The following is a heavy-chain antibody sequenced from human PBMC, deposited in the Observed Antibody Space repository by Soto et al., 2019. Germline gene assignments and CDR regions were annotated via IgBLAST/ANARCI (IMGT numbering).Heavy chain of an antibody. CDR2: ISSRSDI. CDR1: GFTFSAYS. J-gene: IGHJ6*02. Sequence: PGGSLRLSCVGSGFTFSAYSINWVRQAPGKGLEWVSSISSRSDIYYADSVKGRFTISRDNAKNSVSLQMNSLRAEDTAVYYCAREYTAWPLAYGLDVWGQGTTVTVSS. CDR3: AREYTAWPLAYGLDV. D-gene: IGHD2-2*02. V-gene: IGHV3-21*01.